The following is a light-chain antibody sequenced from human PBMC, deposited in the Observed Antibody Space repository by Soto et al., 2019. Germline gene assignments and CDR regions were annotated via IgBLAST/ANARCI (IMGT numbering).Light chain of an antibody. CDR1: QSISSSY. V-gene: IGKV3-20*01. CDR3: QQYGSSRT. Sequence: EIELTQSPGTLSLSPGERATLSCRASQSISSSYLAWYQQKPGQAPRLLVYGASSRATGIPDRFSGSGSGTDFTLTINRLEPEYVAVYYCQQYGSSRTFGQGTKVDIK. CDR2: GAS. J-gene: IGKJ1*01.